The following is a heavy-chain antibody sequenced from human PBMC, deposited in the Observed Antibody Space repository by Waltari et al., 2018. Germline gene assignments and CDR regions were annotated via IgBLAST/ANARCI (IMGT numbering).Heavy chain of an antibody. D-gene: IGHD5-12*01. CDR2: INPNRGGT. V-gene: IGHV1-2*06. J-gene: IGHJ4*02. CDR1: GYTFTGYS. CDR3: ARERYSGYDPDY. Sequence: QVQLVQSGAEVKKPGASVQVSCKASGYTFTGYSLHWVRQAPGQGLECMGRINPNRGGTNYSQKLQGRVTMTRDTSISTAYMELSRLGSDDTAVYDCARERYSGYDPDYWGQGTLVTVSS.